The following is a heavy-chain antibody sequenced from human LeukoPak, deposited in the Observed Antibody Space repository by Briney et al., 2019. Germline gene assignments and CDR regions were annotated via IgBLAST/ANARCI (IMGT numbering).Heavy chain of an antibody. D-gene: IGHD2-2*01. Sequence: GGSLRLSCAASGFTFSSYAMHWVRQAPGKGLEYVSAISSNGGSTYYANSVKGRFTISRDNSKNTLYLQMGSLRAEDMAVYYCARGVPATPFYYYYYMDVWGKGTTVTVSS. CDR3: ARGVPATPFYYYYYMDV. CDR1: GFTFSSYA. J-gene: IGHJ6*03. V-gene: IGHV3-64*01. CDR2: ISSNGGST.